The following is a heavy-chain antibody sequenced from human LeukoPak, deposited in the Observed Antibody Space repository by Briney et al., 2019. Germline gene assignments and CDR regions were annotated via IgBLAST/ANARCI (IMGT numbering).Heavy chain of an antibody. Sequence: GRSLRHSCAASGFTFDDYPMHWVRQAPGKVVEWVSGIRWYSGSIGYADSVKGRFTISRDNAKNSLYLQMNSLRAEDTALYYCAKGSDALDVWGKGTTVTVSS. CDR3: AKGSDALDV. CDR2: IRWYSGSI. V-gene: IGHV3-9*01. D-gene: IGHD3-10*01. CDR1: GFTFDDYP. J-gene: IGHJ6*04.